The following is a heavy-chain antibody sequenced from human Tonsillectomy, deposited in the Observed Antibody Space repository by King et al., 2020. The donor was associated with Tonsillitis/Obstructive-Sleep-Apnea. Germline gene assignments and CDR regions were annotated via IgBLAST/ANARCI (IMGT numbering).Heavy chain of an antibody. Sequence: QLQLQESGPGLVKPSETLSLICTVSGGSISSSDYYGGWIRQPPGKGLEWIATVYYRGSTYYNPSLKSRVTISVDTSKNQFSLKLRSVTAADTAIYYCARHWTVTTNDAFDIWGQGTMVTVSS. CDR3: ARHWTVTTNDAFDI. CDR1: GGSISSSDYY. D-gene: IGHD4-17*01. J-gene: IGHJ3*02. CDR2: VYYRGST. V-gene: IGHV4-39*01.